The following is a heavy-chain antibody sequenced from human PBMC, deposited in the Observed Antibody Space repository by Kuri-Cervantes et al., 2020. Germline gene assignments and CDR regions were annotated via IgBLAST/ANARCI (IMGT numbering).Heavy chain of an antibody. CDR1: GYTFTRYY. CDR2: INPSGGST. V-gene: IGHV1-46*01. J-gene: IGHJ4*02. D-gene: IGHD3-16*02. Sequence: ASVKVSCKASGYTFTRYYMHWVRQAPGQGLEWMGIINPSGGSTSYAQKFQGRVTMTRDTPTSTVYMELSSLRSEDTAVYYCARDGVQGVIHGVYDYIWGSYRYTGFYDYWGQGTLVTVSS. CDR3: ARDGVQGVIHGVYDYIWGSYRYTGFYDY.